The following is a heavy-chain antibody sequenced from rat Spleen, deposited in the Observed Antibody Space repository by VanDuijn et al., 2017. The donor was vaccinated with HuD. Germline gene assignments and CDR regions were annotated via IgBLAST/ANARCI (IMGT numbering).Heavy chain of an antibody. CDR1: GFTFSSFP. CDR2: ISSNGNNI. CDR3: TREIIRGTKDWFAD. V-gene: IGHV5-46*01. D-gene: IGHD4-3*01. Sequence: EVQLVESGGGLVQSGRSLKLSCAASGFTFSSFPMAWVRQAPTKGLEWVATISSNGNNIYYRDSVKGRFAISRDYAKSTLYLQMNSLRSEDTATYYCTREIIRGTKDWFADWGQGTLVTVSS. J-gene: IGHJ3*01.